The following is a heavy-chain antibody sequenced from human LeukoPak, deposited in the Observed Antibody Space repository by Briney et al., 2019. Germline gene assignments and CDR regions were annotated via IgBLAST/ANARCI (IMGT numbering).Heavy chain of an antibody. CDR2: ISASGRSI. CDR1: GFTFSSYE. Sequence: GGSLRLSCAASGFTFSSYEMNWVRQAPGKGLEWVSYISASGRSIYYADSVKGRFTISRDIARNSLYLQMNSLRAEDTAFYYCARDIEPDAFDIWGQGTMVTVSS. V-gene: IGHV3-48*03. CDR3: ARDIEPDAFDI. J-gene: IGHJ3*02. D-gene: IGHD1-14*01.